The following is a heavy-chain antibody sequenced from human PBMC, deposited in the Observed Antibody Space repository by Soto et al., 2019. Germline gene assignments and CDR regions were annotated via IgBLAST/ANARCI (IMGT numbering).Heavy chain of an antibody. CDR2: ISSSGSTI. V-gene: IGHV3-11*01. CDR3: ARFYYDSSGYLPSPYYYYYGMDV. CDR1: GFTFSDYY. Sequence: GGSLRLSCGASGFTFSDYYMSWIRPAPGEGLEWVLYISSSGSTIYYADSVKGRFTISRDNAKNSLYLQMNSLRAEDTAVYYCARFYYDSSGYLPSPYYYYYGMDVWGQGTTVTVSS. J-gene: IGHJ6*02. D-gene: IGHD3-22*01.